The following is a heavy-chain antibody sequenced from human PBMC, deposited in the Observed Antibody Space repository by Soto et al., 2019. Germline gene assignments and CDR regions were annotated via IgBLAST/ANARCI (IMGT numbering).Heavy chain of an antibody. D-gene: IGHD3-22*01. J-gene: IGHJ4*02. CDR3: ARDRHYYDSSGYYQIFDY. CDR1: GGSISSGGYY. V-gene: IGHV4-31*03. Sequence: SETLSLTCSVSGGSISSGGYYWSWIRQHPGKGLEWIGYIYYSGSTYYNPSLKSRVTISVDTSKNQFSLKLSSVTAADTAVYYCARDRHYYDSSGYYQIFDYWGQGTLVTVSS. CDR2: IYYSGST.